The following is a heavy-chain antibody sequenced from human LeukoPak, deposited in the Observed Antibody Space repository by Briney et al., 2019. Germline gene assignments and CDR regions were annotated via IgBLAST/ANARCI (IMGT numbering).Heavy chain of an antibody. CDR1: GGSFSGYY. V-gene: IGHV4-34*01. D-gene: IGHD3-10*01. Sequence: SETLSLTCAVYGGSFSGYYWSWIRQPPGKGLEWIGEINHSGSTNYNPSLKSRVTISVDTSKNQFSLKLSSVTAADTAVYYCARYLWFGGLSSHFDYWGQGTLVTVSS. J-gene: IGHJ4*02. CDR2: INHSGST. CDR3: ARYLWFGGLSSHFDY.